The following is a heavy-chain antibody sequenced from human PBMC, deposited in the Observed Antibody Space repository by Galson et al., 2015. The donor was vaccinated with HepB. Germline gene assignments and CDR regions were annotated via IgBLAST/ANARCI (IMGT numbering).Heavy chain of an antibody. Sequence: SVKVSCKASGVTFSKYAISWLRRAPGQGLEWMGGIMPLFGSANYAQKLQGRVTITADGSTSTTYMELRSLRSEDTALYYCARQYDGSGYYSYWGQGTLVTVSS. CDR1: GVTFSKYA. CDR3: ARQYDGSGYYSY. V-gene: IGHV1-69*13. J-gene: IGHJ4*02. D-gene: IGHD5-12*01. CDR2: IMPLFGSA.